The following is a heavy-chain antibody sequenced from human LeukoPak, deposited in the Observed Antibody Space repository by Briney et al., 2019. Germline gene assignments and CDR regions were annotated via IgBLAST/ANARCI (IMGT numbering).Heavy chain of an antibody. CDR1: GYTFTCYY. D-gene: IGHD3-3*01. Sequence: ASVKVSCKASGYTFTCYYMHWVRQAPGQGLEWMGWINPNSGGTNYTQKFQGRVTMTRDTSITTAYMDLSRLRSDDTAVYYCARDIRPRVESFDYWGQGTLVSVSS. CDR2: INPNSGGT. CDR3: ARDIRPRVESFDY. V-gene: IGHV1-2*02. J-gene: IGHJ4*02.